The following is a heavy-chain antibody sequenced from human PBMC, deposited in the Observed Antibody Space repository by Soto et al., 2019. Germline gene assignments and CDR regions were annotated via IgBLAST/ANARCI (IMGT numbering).Heavy chain of an antibody. CDR2: IGTAGDT. J-gene: IGHJ6*02. CDR3: ARDLFYSYGYGSYYYGMDV. CDR1: GFTFSSYD. Sequence: GGSLRLSCAASGFTFSSYDMHWVRQATGKGLEWVSAIGTAGDTYYPGSVKGRFTISRENAKNSLYLQMNSLRAEDTAVYYCARDLFYSYGYGSYYYGMDVWGQGTTVTVSS. D-gene: IGHD5-18*01. V-gene: IGHV3-13*01.